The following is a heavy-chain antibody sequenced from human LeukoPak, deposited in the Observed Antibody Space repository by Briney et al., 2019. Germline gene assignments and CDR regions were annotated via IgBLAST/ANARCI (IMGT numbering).Heavy chain of an antibody. CDR3: ARVGHSGYDEYDY. V-gene: IGHV3-11*01. CDR2: ISSSGSTI. Sequence: GGSLRLSCAASGFTFSDYYMSWIRQAPGKGLEWVSYISSSGSTIYYADSVKGRFTISRDNAKNSLYLQMNSLRAEDTAVNYCARVGHSGYDEYDYWGQGTLVTVSS. D-gene: IGHD5-12*01. J-gene: IGHJ4*02. CDR1: GFTFSDYY.